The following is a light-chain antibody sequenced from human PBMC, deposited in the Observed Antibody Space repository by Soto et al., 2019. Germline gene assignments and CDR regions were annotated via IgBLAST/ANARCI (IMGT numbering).Light chain of an antibody. CDR1: SSNIGGYNV. CDR2: EGI. Sequence: QSVLTQPASVSGSPGQSITISCSGTSSNIGGYNVVSWYQQHPGKAPKVIVYEGIKRPSGVSDRFSGSTSGSTASLTISGLQAEDEAEYYCSSYTTSSALVFGGGTKVTVL. V-gene: IGLV2-14*02. J-gene: IGLJ2*01. CDR3: SSYTTSSALV.